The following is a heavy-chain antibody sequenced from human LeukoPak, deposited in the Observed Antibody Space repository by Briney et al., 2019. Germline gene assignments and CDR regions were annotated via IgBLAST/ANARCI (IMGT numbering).Heavy chain of an antibody. D-gene: IGHD6-13*01. CDR3: AKDLGSSWYFDY. V-gene: IGHV3-30*02. Sequence: GGSLRLSCAASGFTFSSYGMHWVRQAPGKGLEWVAFIRYDGSNKYYADSVKGRFTISRDNSKNTLYLQMNSLRAEDTAAYYCAKDLGSSWYFDYWGQGTLVTVSS. CDR1: GFTFSSYG. J-gene: IGHJ4*02. CDR2: IRYDGSNK.